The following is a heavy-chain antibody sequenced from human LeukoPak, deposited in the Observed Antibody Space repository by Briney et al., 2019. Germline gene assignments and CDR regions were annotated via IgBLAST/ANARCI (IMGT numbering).Heavy chain of an antibody. CDR3: ATRQDWSPPFDP. D-gene: IGHD3/OR15-3a*01. V-gene: IGHV4-61*01. J-gene: IGHJ5*02. CDR1: GGSVSSGSYY. Sequence: SETLSLTCTVSGGSVSSGSYYWSWIRQPPGKGLEWIGYIYYSGSTNYNPSLKSRVTISVDTSKNQFSLKLSSVTAAGTAVYYCATRQDWSPPFDPWGQGTLVTVSS. CDR2: IYYSGST.